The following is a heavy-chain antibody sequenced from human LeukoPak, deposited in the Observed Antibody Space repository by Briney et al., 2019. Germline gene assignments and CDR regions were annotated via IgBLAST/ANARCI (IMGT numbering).Heavy chain of an antibody. CDR2: ISSSGSTI. V-gene: IGHV3-11*01. CDR1: GFTFSDYY. J-gene: IGHJ4*02. CDR3: ATGSYPYRDVYFDY. D-gene: IGHD1-26*01. Sequence: GGSLRLSCAASGFTFSDYYMSWIRQAPGKGLEWVSYISSSGSTIYYADSVKGRFTISRDNAKNSLYLQMNSLRAEDTAVYYCATGSYPYRDVYFDYWGQGTLVTVSS.